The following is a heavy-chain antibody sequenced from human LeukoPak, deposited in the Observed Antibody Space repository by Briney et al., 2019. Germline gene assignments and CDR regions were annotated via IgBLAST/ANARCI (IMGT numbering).Heavy chain of an antibody. Sequence: PSETLSLTCTVSGGSISSYYWSWLRQPPGKGLEWIGYIYYSGSTNYNPSLKSRVTISVDTSKNQFSLRLSSVTAADTVVYYCARVHSSGWSFDYWGQGTLVTVSS. CDR3: ARVHSSGWSFDY. CDR2: IYYSGST. D-gene: IGHD6-19*01. CDR1: GGSISSYY. J-gene: IGHJ4*02. V-gene: IGHV4-59*08.